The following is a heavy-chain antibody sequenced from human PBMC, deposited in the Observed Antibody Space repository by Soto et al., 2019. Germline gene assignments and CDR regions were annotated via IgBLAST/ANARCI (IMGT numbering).Heavy chain of an antibody. Sequence: EVQLVESGGGLAQPGGSLRLSCVASGFTFTTYWMSWVRQAPGKGLEWVANIRQDGGTQYYVDSVKGRFTISRDNAKNSVYLQMDSLRAEDTAVYYCVRGGHGSGSYLGSYWGQGILVTVSS. D-gene: IGHD3-10*01. J-gene: IGHJ4*02. CDR1: GFTFTTYW. CDR3: VRGGHGSGSYLGSY. CDR2: IRQDGGTQ. V-gene: IGHV3-7*03.